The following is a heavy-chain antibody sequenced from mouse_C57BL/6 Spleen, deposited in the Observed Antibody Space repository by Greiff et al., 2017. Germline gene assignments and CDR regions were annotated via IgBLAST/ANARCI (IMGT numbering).Heavy chain of an antibody. V-gene: IGHV1-50*01. D-gene: IGHD1-1*01. CDR2: IDPSDSYT. J-gene: IGHJ1*03. Sequence: QVQLQQPGAELVKPGASVKLSCKASGYTFTSYWMQWVKQRPGQGLEWIGEIDPSDSYTNYNQKFKGKATLTVDTSSSTAYMQLSSLTSEDSAVYYCARWRGSSYGYFDVWGTGTTVTVSS. CDR1: GYTFTSYW. CDR3: ARWRGSSYGYFDV.